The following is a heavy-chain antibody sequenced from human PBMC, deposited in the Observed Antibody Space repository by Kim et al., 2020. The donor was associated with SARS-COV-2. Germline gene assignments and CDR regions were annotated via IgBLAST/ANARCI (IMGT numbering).Heavy chain of an antibody. J-gene: IGHJ6*02. CDR3: ASIVPATYYYYYGMDV. CDR1: GGSISSSSYY. D-gene: IGHD2-2*01. Sequence: SETLSLTCTVSGGSISSSSYYWGWLRQPPGQGLEGIGSIYYSGNTYYNPSLKSRVTISVDTSKNQFSLKLSSVTAADTAVYYCASIVPATYYYYYGMDVWGQGTTVTVSS. V-gene: IGHV4-39*01. CDR2: IYYSGNT.